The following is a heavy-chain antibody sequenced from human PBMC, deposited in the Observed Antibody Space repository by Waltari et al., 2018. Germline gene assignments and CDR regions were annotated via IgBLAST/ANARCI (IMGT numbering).Heavy chain of an antibody. CDR1: GFTFSSYW. CDR2: IKQDGSEK. Sequence: EVQLVESGGGLVQPGGSLRLSCAASGFTFSSYWMSWVRQAPGKWLEWVANIKQDGSEKYYGDSVKGRFTISRDNAKNSLYLQMNRLRAEDTAVYYCATEPYSSSYYFDYWGQGTLVTVSS. CDR3: ATEPYSSSYYFDY. V-gene: IGHV3-7*01. J-gene: IGHJ4*02. D-gene: IGHD6-6*01.